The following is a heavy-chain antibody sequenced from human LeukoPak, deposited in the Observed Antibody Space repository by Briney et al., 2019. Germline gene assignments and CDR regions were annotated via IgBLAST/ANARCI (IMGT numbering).Heavy chain of an antibody. D-gene: IGHD6-13*01. CDR3: ARVYRGYSSSWYGY. Sequence: GASVKVSCKASGYTFTSYGISWVRQAPGQGLEWMGWISAYNGNTNYAQKLQGRVTMTTDTSTSTAYMELRSLRSDDTAVYYCARVYRGYSSSWYGYWGQGTLVTVSS. CDR2: ISAYNGNT. J-gene: IGHJ4*02. CDR1: GYTFTSYG. V-gene: IGHV1-18*01.